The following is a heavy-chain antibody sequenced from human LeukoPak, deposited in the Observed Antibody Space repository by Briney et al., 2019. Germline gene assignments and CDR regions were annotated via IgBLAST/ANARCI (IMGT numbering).Heavy chain of an antibody. CDR3: ARGRYYESSGYFVYYFDY. Sequence: SETLSLTCAVYGGSLSGRYWAWIRQPPGKGLEWIGYIYYSGSTNYNPSLKSRVTISLDTSKNQFSLKVTSVTAADTAVYYCARGRYYESSGYFVYYFDYWGQGTLVTVSS. V-gene: IGHV4-59*11. J-gene: IGHJ4*02. CDR2: IYYSGST. D-gene: IGHD3-22*01. CDR1: GGSLSGRY.